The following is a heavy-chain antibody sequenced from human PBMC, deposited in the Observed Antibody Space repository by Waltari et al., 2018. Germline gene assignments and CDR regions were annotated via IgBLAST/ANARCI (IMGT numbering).Heavy chain of an antibody. Sequence: EVQLEESGGGLVQPGGALRLSCAASGFTFSSYAMSWVRQAPGKGLEWVSGISGSGVGTYYADSVKCRFNISRDNSRNTLDLQMNSLRAEDTAVYYCAKGGGYFGSGTYYKNNWFDPWGQGTRVTVSS. CDR3: AKGGGYFGSGTYYKNNWFDP. J-gene: IGHJ5*02. D-gene: IGHD3-10*01. CDR1: GFTFSSYA. CDR2: ISGSGVGT. V-gene: IGHV3-23*04.